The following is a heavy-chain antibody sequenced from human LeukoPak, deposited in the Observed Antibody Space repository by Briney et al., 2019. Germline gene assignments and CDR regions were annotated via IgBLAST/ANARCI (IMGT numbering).Heavy chain of an antibody. J-gene: IGHJ4*02. CDR3: AKEVDHVYGDYGAGGVH. Sequence: GGSLRLSCAASGFTFSSYGMHWVRQAPGKGLEWVAFIRYDGSNKYYADSVKGRFTISRDNSKNTLYLQMNSLRAEDTAVYYCAKEVDHVYGDYGAGGVHWGQGTLVTVSS. CDR1: GFTFSSYG. D-gene: IGHD4-17*01. V-gene: IGHV3-30*02. CDR2: IRYDGSNK.